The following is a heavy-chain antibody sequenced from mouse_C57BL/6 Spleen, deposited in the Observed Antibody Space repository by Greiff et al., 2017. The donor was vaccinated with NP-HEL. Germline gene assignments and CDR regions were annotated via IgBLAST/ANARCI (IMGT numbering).Heavy chain of an antibody. J-gene: IGHJ4*01. Sequence: QVQLKESGPGLVQPSQSLSITCTVSGFSLTSYGVHWVRQSPGKGLEWLGVIWSGGSTDYNAAFISRLSISKDNSKSQVFFKMNSLQADDTAIYYCASYLLWSPHTFMDYWGQGTSVTVSS. CDR3: ASYLLWSPHTFMDY. D-gene: IGHD2-1*01. V-gene: IGHV2-2*01. CDR2: IWSGGST. CDR1: GFSLTSYG.